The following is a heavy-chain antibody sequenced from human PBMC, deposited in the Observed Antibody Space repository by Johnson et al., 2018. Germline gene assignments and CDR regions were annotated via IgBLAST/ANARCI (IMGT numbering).Heavy chain of an antibody. CDR1: GGSIRSYY. Sequence: QVQLQESGPGLVKPSERLSLTCTVSGGSIRSYYWSWIRQPPGKGLEWLGLIYNSGRTNYNPSLKSRVTIQVDTSTNQLSLKLSSVTAADRAVYYCAILNPAGYGVDVWGKGTTVTVSS. J-gene: IGHJ6*04. CDR2: IYNSGRT. V-gene: IGHV4-59*03. CDR3: AILNPAGYGVDV.